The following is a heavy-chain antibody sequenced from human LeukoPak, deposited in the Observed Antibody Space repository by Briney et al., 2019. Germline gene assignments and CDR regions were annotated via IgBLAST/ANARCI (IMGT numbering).Heavy chain of an antibody. CDR1: GFSFKLYY. V-gene: IGHV3-7*04. CDR2: LSQYESEK. CDR3: ARGSFLITFGGFIG. J-gene: IGHJ4*02. D-gene: IGHD3-16*02. Sequence: GGSLTLSCGVSGFSFKLYYMSWVRQAPGKGLEWVANLSQYESEKNYVDSVRGRFTISRDNAKNSLFLQMNSLRAEDTAVYYCARGSFLITFGGFIGWGQGTLVTVSS.